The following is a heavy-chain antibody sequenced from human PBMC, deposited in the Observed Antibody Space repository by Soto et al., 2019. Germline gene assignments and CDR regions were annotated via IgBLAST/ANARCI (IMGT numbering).Heavy chain of an antibody. D-gene: IGHD3-16*02. CDR2: ISSSSSYI. V-gene: IGHV3-21*01. CDR3: ARGSGGILRLGELSLYRIDY. Sequence: EVQLVESGGGLVKPGGSLRLSCAASGFTFSSYSMNWVRQAPGKGLEWVSSISSSSSYIYYADSVKGRFTISRDNAKNSLYLQMNSLRAEDTAVYYCARGSGGILRLGELSLYRIDYWGQGTLVTVSS. J-gene: IGHJ4*02. CDR1: GFTFSSYS.